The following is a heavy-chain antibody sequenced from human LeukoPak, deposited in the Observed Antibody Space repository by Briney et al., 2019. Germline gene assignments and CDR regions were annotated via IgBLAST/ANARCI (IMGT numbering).Heavy chain of an antibody. CDR3: ARARGRWHLLPLDF. D-gene: IGHD1-26*01. V-gene: IGHV3-30*04. Sequence: GGSLRLSCAASGFSFSNFAIHWVRQAPGKGLEWLAVISHDGTTKYYADSVKGRFTISRDNSNNSLSLQMNSLSAEDTAVYYCARARGRWHLLPLDFWGQGTLVAVSS. J-gene: IGHJ4*02. CDR1: GFSFSNFA. CDR2: ISHDGTTK.